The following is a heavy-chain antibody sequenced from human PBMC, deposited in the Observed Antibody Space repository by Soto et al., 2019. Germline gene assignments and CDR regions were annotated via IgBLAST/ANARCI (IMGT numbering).Heavy chain of an antibody. CDR1: GYTFTTYG. Sequence: ASVKVSCKASGYTFTTYGISWVRQAPGQGLEWMGWISAYNGNTNYAQKLQGRVTMTTDTSTSTAYMELRSLRSEDTAVYYCARFLFRSRPPRWFHPSGPAPLLTVS. CDR3: ARFLFRSRPPRWFHP. D-gene: IGHD3-10*01. V-gene: IGHV1-18*01. J-gene: IGHJ5*02. CDR2: ISAYNGNT.